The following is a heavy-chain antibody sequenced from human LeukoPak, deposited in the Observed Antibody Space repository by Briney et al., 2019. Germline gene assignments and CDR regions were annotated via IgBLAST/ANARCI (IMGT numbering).Heavy chain of an antibody. V-gene: IGHV3-23*01. J-gene: IGHJ3*02. Sequence: GGSLRLSCVGSGFSFSTYGMTWVRQAPGKGLEWVSAISGSGGSTYYAESVKGRFTISRDNSKNTLYLQMNSLRAEDTAVYYCARYIATPNEINDAFDIWGQGTMVTVSS. CDR3: ARYIATPNEINDAFDI. CDR1: GFSFSTYG. D-gene: IGHD5-18*01. CDR2: ISGSGGST.